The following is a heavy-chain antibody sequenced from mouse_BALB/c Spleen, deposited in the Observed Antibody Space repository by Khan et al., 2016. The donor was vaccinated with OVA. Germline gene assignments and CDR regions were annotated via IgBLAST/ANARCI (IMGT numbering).Heavy chain of an antibody. D-gene: IGHD1-3*01. V-gene: IGHV5-6*01. Sequence: EVELVESGGDLVKPGGSLKLSCAASGLTFSNYSMSWVRQTPDKRLEWVASISSDGDYTYYSDSVKGRFIISRDTGKNTLYLQMSSLMSEDKAMYYCTCHLTRSFDYWGQGTLVTVSA. J-gene: IGHJ3*01. CDR1: GLTFSNYS. CDR3: TCHLTRSFDY. CDR2: ISSDGDYT.